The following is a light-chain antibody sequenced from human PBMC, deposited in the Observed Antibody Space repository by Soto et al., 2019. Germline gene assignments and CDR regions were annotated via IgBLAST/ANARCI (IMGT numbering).Light chain of an antibody. CDR2: DAS. CDR3: QHYNNWPPWT. CDR1: QSARSN. Sequence: EIVMTQSPATLSVSPGERATLSCRASQSARSNLAWYQQKPGQAPRLLIYDASTRATGIPARFSGSGSGTEFTLTISSLQSEDFAVYYCQHYNNWPPWTFGQGTKVEI. V-gene: IGKV3D-15*01. J-gene: IGKJ1*01.